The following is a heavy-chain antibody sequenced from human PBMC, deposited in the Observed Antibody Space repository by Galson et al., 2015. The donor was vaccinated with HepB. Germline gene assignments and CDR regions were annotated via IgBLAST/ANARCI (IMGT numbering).Heavy chain of an antibody. J-gene: IGHJ4*02. Sequence: SVKVSCKASGYTFTDYWINWIRQTPGQGLEWLGWINPRSGDTAYAQSFQGRVTMTRDTSITTAYMELNSLRFDDTAVYFCATSLYCIGTTCTDFWGQGTLVTVSS. D-gene: IGHD2-15*01. CDR3: ATSLYCIGTTCTDF. V-gene: IGHV1-2*02. CDR2: INPRSGDT. CDR1: GYTFTDYW.